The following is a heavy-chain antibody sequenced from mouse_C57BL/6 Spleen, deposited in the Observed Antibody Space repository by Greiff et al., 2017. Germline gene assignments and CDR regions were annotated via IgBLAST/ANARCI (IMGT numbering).Heavy chain of an antibody. J-gene: IGHJ3*01. CDR1: GFTFSSYA. D-gene: IGHD1-1*01. CDR2: ISSGGDYI. V-gene: IGHV5-9-1*02. Sequence: EVQGVESGEGLVKPGGSLKLSCAASGFTFSSYAMSWVRQTPEKRLEWVAYISSGGDYIYYADTVKGRFTISRDNARNTLYLQMSSLKSEDTAMYYCTRDGSSSWFAYWGQGTLVTVSA. CDR3: TRDGSSSWFAY.